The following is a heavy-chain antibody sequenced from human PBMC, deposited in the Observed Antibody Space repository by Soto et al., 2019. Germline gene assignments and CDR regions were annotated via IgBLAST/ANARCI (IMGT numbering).Heavy chain of an antibody. CDR1: GFSFSSHG. V-gene: IGHV3-30*18. Sequence: GSLRLSCAASGFSFSSHGMHWVRQAPGKGLEWVAVISYDGSNKYYEDSVKGRFTISRDNSKSTLYLQMNSLRAEDTAVYYCAKDGGYRYGSLGHYWGQGTLVTVSS. CDR3: AKDGGYRYGSLGHY. D-gene: IGHD5-18*01. J-gene: IGHJ4*02. CDR2: ISYDGSNK.